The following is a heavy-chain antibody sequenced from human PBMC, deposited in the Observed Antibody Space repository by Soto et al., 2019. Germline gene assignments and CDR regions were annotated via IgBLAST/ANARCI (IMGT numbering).Heavy chain of an antibody. V-gene: IGHV4-34*01. Sequence: SETLSLTCAVYGGSFSGYYWSWIRQPPGKGLEWIGEINHSGSTNYNPSLKSRVTISGDTSKNQFSLKLSSVTAADTAVYYCAINYGSGSYYVDYWGQGTLVTVSS. D-gene: IGHD3-10*01. CDR1: GGSFSGYY. CDR2: INHSGST. J-gene: IGHJ4*02. CDR3: AINYGSGSYYVDY.